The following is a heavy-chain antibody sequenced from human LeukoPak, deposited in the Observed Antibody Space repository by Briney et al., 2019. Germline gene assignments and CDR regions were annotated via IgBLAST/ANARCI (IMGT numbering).Heavy chain of an antibody. V-gene: IGHV4-59*08. Sequence: PSETLSLTCTVSGDSISNYFWSWIRQPPGKGLEYIGYIYYSGSTNYNPSLKSRVTISADTSKNQLSLKLNSVTAADTAVYYCARHVPYDSSDYTLTYWGQGTLVTVSS. CDR2: IYYSGST. CDR1: GDSISNYF. CDR3: ARHVPYDSSDYTLTY. J-gene: IGHJ4*02. D-gene: IGHD3-22*01.